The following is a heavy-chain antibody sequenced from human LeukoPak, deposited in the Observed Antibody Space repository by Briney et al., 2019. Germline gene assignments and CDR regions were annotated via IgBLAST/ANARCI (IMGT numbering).Heavy chain of an antibody. D-gene: IGHD3-10*01. V-gene: IGHV1-2*02. CDR2: INPNSGGT. Sequence: GASVKVSCKASGYTFTGYYMHWVRQAPGQGLEWMGWINPNSGGTKYAQQFQGRVTMTRDMSTSTVYMELSSLTSEDTAVYSCARGNGFWAPLSYWGQGTLVTVSS. CDR3: ARGNGFWAPLSY. J-gene: IGHJ4*02. CDR1: GYTFTGYY.